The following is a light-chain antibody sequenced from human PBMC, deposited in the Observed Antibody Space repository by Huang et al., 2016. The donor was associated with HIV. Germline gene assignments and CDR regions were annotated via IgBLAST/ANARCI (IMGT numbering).Light chain of an antibody. CDR3: QQSYNSPRT. V-gene: IGKV1-39*01. CDR1: HTISNP. CDR2: TAS. Sequence: DIQMTQSPSSLSASVGDRVTIPCRTSHTISNPLHWYQQKPGKAPKLLIYTASSSQSAVASSFSGSGSGTYFTLTISTLQPDDFGTYYCQQSYNSPRTFGQGTRVEIK. J-gene: IGKJ1*01.